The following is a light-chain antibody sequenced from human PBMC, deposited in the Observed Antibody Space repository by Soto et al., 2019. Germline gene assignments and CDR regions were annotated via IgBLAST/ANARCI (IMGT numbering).Light chain of an antibody. V-gene: IGKV3-15*01. CDR2: DAS. J-gene: IGKJ5*01. Sequence: EIVMTRSLATLSVSPGEGATVSCRASQSVSSHLAWYQHKPGQAPRLLFYDASTRATGIPARFSGSGSGTEFTLTISSLQSEDFAVYYCQQYNNWPRITFGQGTRLEIK. CDR1: QSVSSH. CDR3: QQYNNWPRIT.